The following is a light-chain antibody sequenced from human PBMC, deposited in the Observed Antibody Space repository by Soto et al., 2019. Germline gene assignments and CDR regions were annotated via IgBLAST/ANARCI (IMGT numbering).Light chain of an antibody. CDR2: GAS. CDR3: QLYSTSLFT. Sequence: EIVLTQSPGTLSLSPGERATLSCRASQYINSIFVAWYQQKPGQAPRLLIYGASSRATGIPDRFSGSGYATDITLTISRLEPEDFAVYYCQLYSTSLFTFAQGTRLEI. CDR1: QYINSIF. J-gene: IGKJ5*01. V-gene: IGKV3-20*01.